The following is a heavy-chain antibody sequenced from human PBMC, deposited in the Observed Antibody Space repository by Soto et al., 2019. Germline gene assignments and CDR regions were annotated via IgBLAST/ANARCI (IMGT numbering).Heavy chain of an antibody. V-gene: IGHV1-69*06. CDR3: ARQKAMQPHFYSGMDV. J-gene: IGHJ6*02. Sequence: QVHLVQSGAEVKKPGSSVKVSCTASGGTFGSYTVTWVRQAPGQGLEWMGEIILMFGTASYAQKFQGRVTLTADKSTTTAHMELSSLSSDDTAVYFCARQKAMQPHFYSGMDVWGQGTTVTVSS. CDR1: GGTFGSYT. CDR2: IILMFGTA.